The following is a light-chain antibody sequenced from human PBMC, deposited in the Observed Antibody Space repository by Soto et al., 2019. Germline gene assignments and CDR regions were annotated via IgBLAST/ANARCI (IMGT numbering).Light chain of an antibody. V-gene: IGKV1-5*03. Sequence: DIQMTQSPSTLSASVGGRVTITCRTSQTISNWLAWYQQKPGKAPRVLIYKASSLESGVPSRFSGSGSGTEFTLTISSLQPDDFATYHCQQYDSFWTFGQGTKVEIK. CDR3: QQYDSFWT. CDR2: KAS. CDR1: QTISNW. J-gene: IGKJ1*01.